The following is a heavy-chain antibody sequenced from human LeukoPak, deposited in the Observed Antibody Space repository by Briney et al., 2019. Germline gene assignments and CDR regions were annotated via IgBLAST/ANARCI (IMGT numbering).Heavy chain of an antibody. CDR1: GFFFDDYG. J-gene: IGHJ4*02. CDR2: ISWQSNTR. CDR3: ARELEALDC. V-gene: IGHV3-9*01. D-gene: IGHD1-1*01. Sequence: QSGGSLRLSCAASGFFFDDYGMHWVRQVPGKGLEWVSGISWQSNTRKYADSVRGRFTISRDNAKNSLNLQMSSLRVEDTAVYYCARELEALDCWGQGTLVTVSS.